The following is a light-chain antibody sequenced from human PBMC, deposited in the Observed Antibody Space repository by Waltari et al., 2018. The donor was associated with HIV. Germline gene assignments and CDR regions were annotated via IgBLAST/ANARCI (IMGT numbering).Light chain of an antibody. CDR1: SSNIGSND. Sequence: HSVLTQPPSASGTPGPRVPISCSGSSSNIGSNDVAWYQQLPGTAPKLLIYRNDQRPSGVPDRFSGTKSGTSASLAISGLRSEDEADYYCSAWDDGLDGLLVFGGGTKLTVL. J-gene: IGLJ3*02. CDR3: SAWDDGLDGLLV. CDR2: RND. V-gene: IGLV1-47*01.